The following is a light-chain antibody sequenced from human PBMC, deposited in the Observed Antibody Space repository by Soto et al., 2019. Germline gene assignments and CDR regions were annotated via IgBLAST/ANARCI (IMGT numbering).Light chain of an antibody. Sequence: DIQMTQSPSTLSASVGDRVTITCRASQSISFWLAWYQQKPGRAPNLLIYDGSILESGVPSRFSGSRSGTEFTLTTSSLQPDDFATYYCQQYNSFPTVGQGTRLEIK. V-gene: IGKV1-5*01. J-gene: IGKJ5*01. CDR1: QSISFW. CDR2: DGS. CDR3: QQYNSFPT.